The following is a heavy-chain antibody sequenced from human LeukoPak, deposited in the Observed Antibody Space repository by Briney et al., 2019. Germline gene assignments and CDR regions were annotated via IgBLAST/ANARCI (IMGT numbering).Heavy chain of an antibody. D-gene: IGHD3-3*01. Sequence: SGTLSLTCAVYGGSFSGYYWSWIRQPPGKGLEWIGEINHSGSTNYNPSLKSRVTISVDTSKNQFSLKLSSVTAADTAVYYCARAIFGVVIKLHPGRGFDYWGQGTLVTVSS. J-gene: IGHJ4*02. CDR1: GGSFSGYY. CDR2: INHSGST. V-gene: IGHV4-34*01. CDR3: ARAIFGVVIKLHPGRGFDY.